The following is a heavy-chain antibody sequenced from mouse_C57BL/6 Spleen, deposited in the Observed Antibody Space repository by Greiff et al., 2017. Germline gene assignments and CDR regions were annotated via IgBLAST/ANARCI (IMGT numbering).Heavy chain of an antibody. J-gene: IGHJ1*03. D-gene: IGHD1-1*01. CDR2: ISYDGSN. CDR3: AVIYYYGSSYGWYFDV. Sequence: VQLKESGPGLVKPSQSLSLTCSVTGYSITSGYYWNWIRQFPGNKLEWMGYISYDGSNNYNPSLKNRISITRDTSKNQFFLKLNSVTTEDTATXYCAVIYYYGSSYGWYFDVWGTGTTVTVSS. V-gene: IGHV3-6*01. CDR1: GYSITSGYY.